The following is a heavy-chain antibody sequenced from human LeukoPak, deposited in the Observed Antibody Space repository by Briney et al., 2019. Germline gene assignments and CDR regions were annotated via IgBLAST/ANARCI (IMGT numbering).Heavy chain of an antibody. CDR1: GGSISSSSYY. J-gene: IGHJ6*02. CDR2: IYYSGST. CDR3: ARDPYYESTEEYFHYGMDV. V-gene: IGHV4-39*07. Sequence: PSETLSLTCTVSGGSISSSSYYWGWIRQPPGKGLEWIGSIYYSGSTNYNPSLKSRVTISVDTPKNQFSLRLSSVTAADTAVYYCARDPYYESTEEYFHYGMDVWGQGTTVTVSS. D-gene: IGHD3-16*01.